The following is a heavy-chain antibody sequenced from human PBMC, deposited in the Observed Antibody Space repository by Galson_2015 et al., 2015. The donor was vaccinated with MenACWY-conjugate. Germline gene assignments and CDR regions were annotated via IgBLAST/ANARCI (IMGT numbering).Heavy chain of an antibody. Sequence: SLRLSCAASGFTFSSYWMSWVRQAPGKGLEWVANIKQDGSEKYYVDSVKGRFTISRDNAKNSLYLQMNSLRAEDTAVYYCARDQDSSGWQTPYFDYWGQGTLVTVSS. CDR2: IKQDGSEK. CDR3: ARDQDSSGWQTPYFDY. J-gene: IGHJ4*02. CDR1: GFTFSSYW. V-gene: IGHV3-7*03. D-gene: IGHD6-19*01.